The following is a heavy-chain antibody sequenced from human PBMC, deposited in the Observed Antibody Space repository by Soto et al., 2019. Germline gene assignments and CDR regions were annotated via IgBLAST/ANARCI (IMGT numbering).Heavy chain of an antibody. Sequence: PVESLKISGNGSGYTFTRNWIGWVRQMPGKGLEWMGIIFPIDSDTRYSPSSQGQVTISADNSISTAYLQWSSLKASDTAIYYCATPGGRDFNAFDVWGQGTMVTVSS. CDR2: IFPIDSDT. D-gene: IGHD2-21*02. CDR1: GYTFTRNW. CDR3: ATPGGRDFNAFDV. J-gene: IGHJ3*01. V-gene: IGHV5-51*01.